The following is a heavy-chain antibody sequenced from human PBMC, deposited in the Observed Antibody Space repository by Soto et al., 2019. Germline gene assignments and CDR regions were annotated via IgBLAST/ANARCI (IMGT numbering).Heavy chain of an antibody. CDR2: TGSGTGPG. D-gene: IGHD2-15*01. V-gene: IGHV1-69*06. CDR3: ARRHSGGFFRFFDS. Sequence: SVKVSCKASGGSLSTNPISWVRQAPGQGLEWMGGTGSGTGPGNHAQKFQGRLTVTAGKSTSTVYMELTNLSSEDTAVYYCARRHSGGFFRFFDSWGQGTLVTVSS. J-gene: IGHJ4*02. CDR1: GGSLSTNP.